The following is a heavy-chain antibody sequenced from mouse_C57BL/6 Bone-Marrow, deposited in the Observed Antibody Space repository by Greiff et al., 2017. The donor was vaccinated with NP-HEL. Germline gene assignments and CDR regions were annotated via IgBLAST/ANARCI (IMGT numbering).Heavy chain of an antibody. V-gene: IGHV1-15*01. Sequence: QVQLQQSGAELVRPGASVTLSCKASGYTFTDYEMHWVKQTPVHGLEWIGAIDPETGGTAYNQKFKGKAILTADKSSSTAYMEIRSLTSEDSAVYYCTGERGAYWGQGTLVTVSA. CDR1: GYTFTDYE. CDR2: IDPETGGT. J-gene: IGHJ3*01. CDR3: TGERGAY.